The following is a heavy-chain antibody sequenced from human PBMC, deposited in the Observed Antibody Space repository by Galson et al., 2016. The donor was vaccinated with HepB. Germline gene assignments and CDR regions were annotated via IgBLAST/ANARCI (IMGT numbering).Heavy chain of an antibody. CDR3: AKDVVGGIYYDSSVYYFDS. J-gene: IGHJ4*02. V-gene: IGHV3-23*01. CDR1: GFTFNYYA. D-gene: IGHD3-22*01. Sequence: SLRLSCAASGFTFNYYAMSWVRQAPGEGLEWVSAISGIGLSTYYADSVRGRFTISRDNSKNTLYLQMNSLRAEDTAVYYCAKDVVGGIYYDSSVYYFDSWGQGTLVTVSS. CDR2: ISGIGLST.